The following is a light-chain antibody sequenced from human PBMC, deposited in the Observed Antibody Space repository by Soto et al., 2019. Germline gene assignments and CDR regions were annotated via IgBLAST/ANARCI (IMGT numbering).Light chain of an antibody. CDR2: AAS. V-gene: IGKV1D-12*01. CDR3: QQANSFPRT. Sequence: DIQMTQSLSSLSASVGDRVTITCRASQAISTWLAWYQQKPGKAPKLLIYAASNLQTGVPSRFSGSGSGTDFPLTISSLQPEDFATYYCQQANSFPRTFGQGTKVEIK. J-gene: IGKJ1*01. CDR1: QAISTW.